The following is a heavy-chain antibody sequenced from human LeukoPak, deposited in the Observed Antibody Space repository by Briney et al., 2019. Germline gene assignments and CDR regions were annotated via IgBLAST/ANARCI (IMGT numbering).Heavy chain of an antibody. Sequence: PGRSLRLSCAASGFTFSSYGMHWVRQAPGKGLEWVAVIWYDGSNKYYADSVKGRFTVSRDNSKNTVYLQMNSLRAEDTAVYYCAREPPLLWFGESYYFDYWGQGTLVTVSS. CDR2: IWYDGSNK. V-gene: IGHV3-30*19. CDR3: AREPPLLWFGESYYFDY. D-gene: IGHD3-10*01. J-gene: IGHJ4*02. CDR1: GFTFSSYG.